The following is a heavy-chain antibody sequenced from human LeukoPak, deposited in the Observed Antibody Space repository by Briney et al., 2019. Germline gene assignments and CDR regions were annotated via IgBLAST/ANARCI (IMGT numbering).Heavy chain of an antibody. CDR1: GFTFSSYA. CDR3: ARDQGSGSPTPDY. D-gene: IGHD3-10*01. J-gene: IGHJ4*02. V-gene: IGHV3-30-3*01. CDR2: ISYDGSNK. Sequence: PGRSLRLSCAASGFTFSSYAMHWVRQAPGKGLEWVAVISYDGSNKYYADSVKGRFTISRDNSKNTLYLQMNSLRAEDTAVYYCARDQGSGSPTPDYWGQGTLVTFSS.